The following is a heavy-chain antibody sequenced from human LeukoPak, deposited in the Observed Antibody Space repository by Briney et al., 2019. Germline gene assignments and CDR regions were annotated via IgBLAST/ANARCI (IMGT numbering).Heavy chain of an antibody. CDR3: ARQRWSWYFYMDV. D-gene: IGHD2-15*01. V-gene: IGHV3-48*01. Sequence: GGSLRLSCAASGFTFSSYSMNWVRQAPGKGLEWVSYISSSSSTIYYADSVKGRFTISRDNAKNSLYLQMNSLRAEDTAVYYCARQRWSWYFYMDVWGKGTTVTISS. J-gene: IGHJ6*03. CDR1: GFTFSSYS. CDR2: ISSSSSTI.